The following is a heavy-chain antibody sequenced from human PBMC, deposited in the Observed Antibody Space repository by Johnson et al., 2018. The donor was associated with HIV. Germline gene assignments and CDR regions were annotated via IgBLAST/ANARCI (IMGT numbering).Heavy chain of an antibody. CDR1: GFTVSSNY. V-gene: IGHV3-66*01. CDR3: ARDPYPGAFDI. J-gene: IGHJ3*02. CDR2: IYSGGST. Sequence: EVQLVESGGGLVQPGGSLRLSCAASGFTVSSNYMNWVRQAPGKGLECVSVIYSGGSTYYADSVKGRFTISRDNSKNTLYLQMNSLRAEDTAVYYCARDPYPGAFDIWGQGTMVTVSS.